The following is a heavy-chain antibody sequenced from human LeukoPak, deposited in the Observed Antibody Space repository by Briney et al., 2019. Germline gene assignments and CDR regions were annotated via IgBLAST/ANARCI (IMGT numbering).Heavy chain of an antibody. CDR2: ISYDGSNK. CDR1: GFTFSSYG. V-gene: IGHV3-30*03. J-gene: IGHJ6*02. Sequence: PGRSLRLSCAASGFTFSSYGMHWVRQAPGKGLEWVAVISYDGSNKYYADSVKGRFTISRDNSKNTLYLQMNSLRAEDTAVYYCARDVVTAPHYYYYGMDVWGQGTTVTVSS. CDR3: ARDVVTAPHYYYYGMDV. D-gene: IGHD2-21*02.